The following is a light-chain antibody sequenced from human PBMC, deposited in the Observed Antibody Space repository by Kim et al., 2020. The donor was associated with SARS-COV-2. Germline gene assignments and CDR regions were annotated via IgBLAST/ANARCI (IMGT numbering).Light chain of an antibody. CDR3: QQYGISPLT. Sequence: EIVLTQSPGTLSLSPGERATLSCRASQRVSSSYLAWYQQKPGQAPRLLIYGASSRATGIPDSFSGSGSGTDFTLTISRLEPEDFAVYYCQQYGISPLTFVGGTKLEI. CDR2: GAS. CDR1: QRVSSSY. J-gene: IGKJ4*01. V-gene: IGKV3-20*01.